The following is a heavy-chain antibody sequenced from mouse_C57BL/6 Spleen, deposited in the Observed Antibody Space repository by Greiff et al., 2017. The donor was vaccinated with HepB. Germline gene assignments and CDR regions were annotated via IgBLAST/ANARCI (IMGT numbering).Heavy chain of an antibody. V-gene: IGHV1-69*01. CDR3: ARGYYYGSSGSSMDY. Sequence: VKLQQPGAELVMPGASVKLSCKASGYTFTSYWMHWVKQRPGQGLEWIGEIDPSDSYTNYNQKFKGKSTLTVDKSSSTAYMQLSSLTSEDSAVYYCARGYYYGSSGSSMDYWGQGTSVTVSS. J-gene: IGHJ4*01. CDR2: IDPSDSYT. CDR1: GYTFTSYW. D-gene: IGHD1-1*01.